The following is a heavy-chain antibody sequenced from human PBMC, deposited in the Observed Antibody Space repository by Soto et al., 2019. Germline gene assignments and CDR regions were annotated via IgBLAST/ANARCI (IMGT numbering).Heavy chain of an antibody. J-gene: IGHJ4*02. V-gene: IGHV3-23*01. Sequence: EVQLLESGGGLVQPGGSLRLSCAASGFTFSSYAMRGVRQAPVKGLEWVSAISGSGDSTYYADYVKGRFTSSRANSKNTLYLQMNSVRAEDTAVCYCARRGSGSYYDYWGQGTLVTVSS. CDR3: ARRGSGSYYDY. CDR2: ISGSGDST. CDR1: GFTFSSYA. D-gene: IGHD1-26*01.